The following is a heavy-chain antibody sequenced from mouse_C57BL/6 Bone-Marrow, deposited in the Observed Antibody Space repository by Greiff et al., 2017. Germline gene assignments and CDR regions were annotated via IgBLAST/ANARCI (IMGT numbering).Heavy chain of an antibody. J-gene: IGHJ1*03. CDR3: ASDTTVVPYWYFDV. Sequence: VQLQQPGAELVKPGASVKLSCKASGYTFTSYWMQWVKQRPGQGLEWIGEIAPSDSYTNYNQKFKGKATLTVDTSSSTAYMQLSSLTSEDSAVYYCASDTTVVPYWYFDVWGTGTTVTVSS. D-gene: IGHD1-1*01. CDR1: GYTFTSYW. CDR2: IAPSDSYT. V-gene: IGHV1-50*01.